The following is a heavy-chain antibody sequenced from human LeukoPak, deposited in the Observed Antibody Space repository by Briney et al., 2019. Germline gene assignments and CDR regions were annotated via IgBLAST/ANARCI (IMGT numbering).Heavy chain of an antibody. Sequence: GALRLSCAASGFTFSSYSMNWVRQAPGKGLEWVSSISSSSSYIYYADSVKGRFTISRDNAKNSLYLQMNSLRAEDTAVYYCARGATDAFDIWGQGTMVTVSS. CDR3: ARGATDAFDI. J-gene: IGHJ3*02. D-gene: IGHD1-26*01. CDR1: GFTFSSYS. CDR2: ISSSSSYI. V-gene: IGHV3-21*04.